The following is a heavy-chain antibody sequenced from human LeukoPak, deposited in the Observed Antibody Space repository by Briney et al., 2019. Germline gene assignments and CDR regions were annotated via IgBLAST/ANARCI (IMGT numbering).Heavy chain of an antibody. J-gene: IGHJ6*02. Sequence: ASVKVSFKASVYTFTGYYMHWVRQAPGQGLEWMGWINPNSGGTNYAQKFQGRVTMTRDTSISTAYMELSRLRSDDTAVYYCARGPYSKGFYYSYGMDVWGQGTTVTVSS. CDR1: VYTFTGYY. CDR3: ARGPYSKGFYYSYGMDV. CDR2: INPNSGGT. D-gene: IGHD4-11*01. V-gene: IGHV1-2*02.